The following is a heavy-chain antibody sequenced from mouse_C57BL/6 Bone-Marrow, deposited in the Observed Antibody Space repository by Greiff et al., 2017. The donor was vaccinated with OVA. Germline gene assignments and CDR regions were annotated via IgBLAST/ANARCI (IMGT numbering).Heavy chain of an antibody. CDR2: ISSGGSYT. V-gene: IGHV5-6*01. CDR3: ARPSYYSNYPDY. CDR1: GFTFSSYG. D-gene: IGHD2-5*01. Sequence: EVKLVESGGDLVKPGGSLKLSCAASGFTFSSYGMSWVRQTPDKRLEWVATISSGGSYTYYPDSVKGRFTISRDNAKNTLYLQMSSLKSEDTAMYDCARPSYYSNYPDYWGQGTTLTVSS. J-gene: IGHJ2*01.